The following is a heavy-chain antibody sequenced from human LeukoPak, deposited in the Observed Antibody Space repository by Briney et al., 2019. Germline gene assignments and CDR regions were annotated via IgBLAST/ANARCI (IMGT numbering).Heavy chain of an antibody. CDR3: ARLTFYYDRSGTDAFDI. CDR2: VYYSGST. D-gene: IGHD3-22*01. V-gene: IGHV4-59*11. Sequence: PSETLPLTCSVSGGSISSHYWSWIRQPPGKGLEWIGYVYYSGSTKYNPSLKSRVTISVDTSKDQVSLKLSSVTAADTAVYYCARLTFYYDRSGTDAFDIWGQGTMVTVSS. J-gene: IGHJ3*02. CDR1: GGSISSHY.